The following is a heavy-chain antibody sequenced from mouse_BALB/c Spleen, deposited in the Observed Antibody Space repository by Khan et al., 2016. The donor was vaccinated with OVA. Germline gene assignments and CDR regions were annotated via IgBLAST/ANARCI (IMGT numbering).Heavy chain of an antibody. D-gene: IGHD2-14*01. J-gene: IGHJ3*01. CDR1: GFSLTTYG. V-gene: IGHV2-4-1*01. CDR3: ARNSDRYDFSY. CDR2: IWSGGNA. Sequence: QVRLQQSGPGLVQPSQSLSITCTVSGFSLTTYGIHWVRQSPGKGLEWLGVIWSGGNADYNAAFISRLSISKDNSKSQVFFKMNSLQADDTAIYYCARNSDRYDFSYWGQGTLVTVSA.